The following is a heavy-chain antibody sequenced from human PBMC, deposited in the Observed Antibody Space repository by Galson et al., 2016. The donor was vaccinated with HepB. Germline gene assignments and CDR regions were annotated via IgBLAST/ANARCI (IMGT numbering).Heavy chain of an antibody. CDR1: GDSISSYY. CDR2: IYYSGTT. CDR3: ARGSSWYGHWFDS. D-gene: IGHD6-13*01. V-gene: IGHV4-59*12. Sequence: TLSLTCSVSGDSISSYYLHWIRQPPGKGLEWICYIYYSGTTKYNPSLKSRVRISLDTSKEQFSLKLSSVTAADKAVYYCARGSSWYGHWFDSWGQGALGTVSS. J-gene: IGHJ5*01.